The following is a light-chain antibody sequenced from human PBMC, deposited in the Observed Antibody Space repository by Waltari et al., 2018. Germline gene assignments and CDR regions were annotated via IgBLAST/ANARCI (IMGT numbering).Light chain of an antibody. CDR2: GAS. J-gene: IGKJ2*01. Sequence: DIVMTQSPDSLAVSLRERATLHCKSSQSVLYSSNNKNYLAWYQQKPGQPPNLLIYGASTRESGVPDRFSGSGSGTDFTLTISSLQAEDVAVYYCQQYYSTLYTFGQGTKLEIK. CDR1: QSVLYSSNNKNY. CDR3: QQYYSTLYT. V-gene: IGKV4-1*01.